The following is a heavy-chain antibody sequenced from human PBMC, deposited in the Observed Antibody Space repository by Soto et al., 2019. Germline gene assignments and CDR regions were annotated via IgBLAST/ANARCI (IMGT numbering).Heavy chain of an antibody. Sequence: SETLSLTCTVSGGSISSYYWSWIRQPPGKGLEWIGYIYYSGSTNYNPSLKSRVTISVDTSKNQFSLKLSSVTAADTAVYYCARARFLEWSNYYYYYMDVWGKGTTVTVSS. CDR2: IYYSGST. CDR1: GGSISSYY. D-gene: IGHD3-3*01. J-gene: IGHJ6*03. CDR3: ARARFLEWSNYYYYYMDV. V-gene: IGHV4-59*08.